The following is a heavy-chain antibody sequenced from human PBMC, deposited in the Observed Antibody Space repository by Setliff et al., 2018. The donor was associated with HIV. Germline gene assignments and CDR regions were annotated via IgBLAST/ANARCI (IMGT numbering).Heavy chain of an antibody. D-gene: IGHD3-22*01. CDR3: ARHYDSSGYGDYVDD. Sequence: ETLSLTCSVPDASISVGTYYCSWIRQPPGKGLEWIGYIYTSGSTNYNPSLKSRVTISVDTSKNQFSLKLSSVTAADTAVYYCARHYDSSGYGDYVDDWGRGILGTVSS. J-gene: IGHJ4*02. V-gene: IGHV4-61*01. CDR2: IYTSGST. CDR1: DASISVGTYY.